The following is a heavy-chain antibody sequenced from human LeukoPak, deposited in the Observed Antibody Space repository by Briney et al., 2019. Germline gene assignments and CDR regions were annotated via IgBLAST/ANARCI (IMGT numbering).Heavy chain of an antibody. CDR2: ISYDGSNK. V-gene: IGHV3-30*18. Sequence: GRSLRLSCAASGFTFSSYGMHWVRQAPGKGLEWVAVISYDGSNKYYADSVKGRFTISRDNSKNTLYLQMNSLRAEDTAVYYCAKDSSTVTTYYCFDYWGQGTLVTVSS. CDR3: AKDSSTVTTYYCFDY. CDR1: GFTFSSYG. D-gene: IGHD4-17*01. J-gene: IGHJ4*02.